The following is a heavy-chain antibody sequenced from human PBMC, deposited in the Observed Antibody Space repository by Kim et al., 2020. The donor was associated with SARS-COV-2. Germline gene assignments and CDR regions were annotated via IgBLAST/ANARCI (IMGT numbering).Heavy chain of an antibody. V-gene: IGHV4-59*08. Sequence: SETLSLTCTVSGGSISSYYWSWIRQPPGKGLEWIGYIYYSGSTNYNPSLKSRLIISLDTSKNQFSLNLRSVTAADTAVYYCARHTDYYIGSGNYYPLDHWGQGTLVTVSS. D-gene: IGHD3-10*01. J-gene: IGHJ4*02. CDR2: IYYSGST. CDR1: GGSISSYY. CDR3: ARHTDYYIGSGNYYPLDH.